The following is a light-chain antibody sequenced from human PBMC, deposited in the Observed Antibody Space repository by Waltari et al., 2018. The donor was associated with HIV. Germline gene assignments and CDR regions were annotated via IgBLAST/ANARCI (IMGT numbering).Light chain of an antibody. V-gene: IGLV3-21*02. CDR2: DVV. Sequence: SYVLTQPPSVSVAPGQTARITCGGNNIRTKSVHWYQQKPGQAPVLVVFDVVDRPSGIPEVFSGSNSGNMATLTISRGEDGDEADYYCQVWDSGSEPPVLFGGGTKLTVL. CDR1: NIRTKS. J-gene: IGLJ3*02. CDR3: QVWDSGSEPPVL.